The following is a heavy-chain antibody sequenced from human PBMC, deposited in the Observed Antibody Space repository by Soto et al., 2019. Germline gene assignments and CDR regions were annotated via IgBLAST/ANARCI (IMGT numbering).Heavy chain of an antibody. CDR2: ISGSGGST. Sequence: GGSLRLSCAASGFPFSRYAMSWVRQAPGKGLEWVSAISGSGGSTYYADSVKGRFTISRDNSKNTLYLQMNSLRAEYTAVYYCAKGWTSXFGYEGQYSSGRDAFDIWGQGTMVTVSS. J-gene: IGHJ3*02. CDR1: GFPFSRYA. D-gene: IGHD6-25*01. V-gene: IGHV3-23*01. CDR3: AKGWTSXFGYEGQYSSGRDAFDI.